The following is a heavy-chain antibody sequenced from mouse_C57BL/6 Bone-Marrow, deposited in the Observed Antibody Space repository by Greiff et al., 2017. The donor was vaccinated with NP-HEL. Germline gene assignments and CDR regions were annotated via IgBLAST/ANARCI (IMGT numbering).Heavy chain of an antibody. CDR3: TRSRSNNPYYFDY. CDR1: GYTFTDYE. CDR2: IDPETGGT. Sequence: VQLQQSGAELVRPGASVTLSCKASGYTFTDYEMHWVKQTPVHGLEWIGAIDPETGGTAYNQKFKGKAILTADKSSSTAYMELRSLTSEDSAVYYGTRSRSNNPYYFDYWGQGTTLTVSS. J-gene: IGHJ2*01. V-gene: IGHV1-15*01. D-gene: IGHD2-5*01.